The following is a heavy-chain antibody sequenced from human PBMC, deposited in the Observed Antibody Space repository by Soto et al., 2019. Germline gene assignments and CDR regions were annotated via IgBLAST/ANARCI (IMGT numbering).Heavy chain of an antibody. D-gene: IGHD3-16*01. CDR1: GFTFDDYP. Sequence: EVQLVESGGAVVQPGGSLRLSCAASGFTFDDYPMHWVRQAPGKGLEWVSLISWDGDSTSLADSVKGRFTVSRDNNKNSRYLQMNILRTEDTALYFCEKDNRAKWLDVWGESFDVWGQGTMVTVSS. J-gene: IGHJ3*01. CDR3: EKDNRAKWLDVWGESFDV. CDR2: ISWDGDST. V-gene: IGHV3-43*01.